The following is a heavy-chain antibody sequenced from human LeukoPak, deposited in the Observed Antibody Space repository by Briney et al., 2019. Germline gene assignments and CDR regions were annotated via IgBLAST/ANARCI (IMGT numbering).Heavy chain of an antibody. Sequence: PSETLSLTCTVSGGSIRSYYWSWIRQPPGKRLEWIGYISDSGSTNYNPSLKSRVTISVDTSKKQFSLKLTSVTAADTAVYYCARPSNYYDSSGSFDYWGQGTLVTVSS. CDR2: ISDSGST. CDR3: ARPSNYYDSSGSFDY. D-gene: IGHD3-22*01. J-gene: IGHJ4*02. V-gene: IGHV4-59*12. CDR1: GGSIRSYY.